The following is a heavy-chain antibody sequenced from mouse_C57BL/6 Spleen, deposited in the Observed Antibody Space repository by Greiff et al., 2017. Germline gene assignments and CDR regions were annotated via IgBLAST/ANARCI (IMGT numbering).Heavy chain of an antibody. CDR2: IWSDGST. CDR3: ARHGYDYDDAWFAY. D-gene: IGHD2-4*01. J-gene: IGHJ3*01. V-gene: IGHV2-6-1*01. Sequence: QVQLKESGPGLVAPSQSLSITCTVSGFSLTSYGVHWVRQPPGKGLEWLVVIWSDGSTTYNSALKSRLSISKDNSKSQVFLKMNSLQTDDTAMYYWARHGYDYDDAWFAYWGQGTLVTVSA. CDR1: GFSLTSYG.